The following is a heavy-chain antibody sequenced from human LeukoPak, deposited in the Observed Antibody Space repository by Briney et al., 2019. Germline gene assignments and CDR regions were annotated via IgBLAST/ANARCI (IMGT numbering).Heavy chain of an antibody. D-gene: IGHD4-17*01. V-gene: IGHV1-69*04. Sequence: WASVKVSCKASGGTFSSYAISWVRQAPGQGLEWMGRIIPILGIANYAQKFQGRVTITADKSTSTAYMELSSLRSEDTAVYYCARNDYGDPYYFDYWGQGTPVTVSS. CDR1: GGTFSSYA. J-gene: IGHJ4*02. CDR3: ARNDYGDPYYFDY. CDR2: IIPILGIA.